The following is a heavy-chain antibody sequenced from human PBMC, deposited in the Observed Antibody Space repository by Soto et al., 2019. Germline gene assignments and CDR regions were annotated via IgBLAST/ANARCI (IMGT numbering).Heavy chain of an antibody. V-gene: IGHV1-3*01. Sequence: ASVKVSCKASGYSFTSYAIHWMRQAPGQRLEWMGWINAGNGNTKVPQKLQGRVTMTTDTSASIAYMELRSLRSDDTAVYYCARDNGQWLVSDWGQGTLVTVSS. J-gene: IGHJ1*01. D-gene: IGHD6-19*01. CDR2: INAGNGNT. CDR1: GYSFTSYA. CDR3: ARDNGQWLVSD.